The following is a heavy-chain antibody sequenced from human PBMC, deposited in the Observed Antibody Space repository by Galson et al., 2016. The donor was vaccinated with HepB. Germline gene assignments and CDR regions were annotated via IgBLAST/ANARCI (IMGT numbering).Heavy chain of an antibody. CDR1: GFTFSSYG. Sequence: SLRLSCAASGFTFSSYGMHWVRQAPGKGLEWVAVISYDGSNKYYADSVKGRFTISRDNSKNTLFLQMSNLRVEDTAVYYCAKMDCGRDCPRDYWGQGTLVTVSS. V-gene: IGHV3-30*18. CDR3: AKMDCGRDCPRDY. J-gene: IGHJ4*02. CDR2: ISYDGSNK. D-gene: IGHD2-21*02.